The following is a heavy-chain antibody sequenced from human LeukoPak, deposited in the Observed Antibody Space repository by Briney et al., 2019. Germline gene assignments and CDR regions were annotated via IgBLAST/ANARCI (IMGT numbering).Heavy chain of an antibody. D-gene: IGHD2-21*02. CDR2: ISNSGTT. J-gene: IGHJ3*02. Sequence: SQTLSLTCAVSGDSVTSGGYYWTWIRQHPGKGLEWIGYISNSGTTSYNPSLKSRVSISVDTSNNQFSLRLSSVTAADTAVYYCARDVVVTSSPDAFDIWGQGTMVTVSS. CDR3: ARDVVVTSSPDAFDI. V-gene: IGHV4-31*11. CDR1: GDSVTSGGYY.